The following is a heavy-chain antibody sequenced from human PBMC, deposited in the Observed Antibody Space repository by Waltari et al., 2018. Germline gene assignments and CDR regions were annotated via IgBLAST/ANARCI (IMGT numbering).Heavy chain of an antibody. CDR3: ARRSLRFLEWFTFDY. J-gene: IGHJ4*02. D-gene: IGHD3-3*01. CDR2: IYSGGST. Sequence: EVQLVESGGGLIQPGGSLRLSCAASGFTVSSNYMSWVRQAPGKGLEWVSVIYSGGSTYYADSVKGRFTISRDNSKNTLYLQMNSLRAEDTAVYYCARRSLRFLEWFTFDYWGQGTLVTVSS. CDR1: GFTVSSNY. V-gene: IGHV3-53*01.